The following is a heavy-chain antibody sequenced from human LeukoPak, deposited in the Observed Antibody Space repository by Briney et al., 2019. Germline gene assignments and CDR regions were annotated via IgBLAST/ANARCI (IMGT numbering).Heavy chain of an antibody. V-gene: IGHV1-69*05. CDR2: IIPIFGTA. D-gene: IGHD3-22*01. J-gene: IGHJ4*02. CDR1: GGTFSSYA. CDR3: ATKADSSGSQFDY. Sequence: SVKVSCKASGGTFSSYAISWVRQAPGQGLEWIGGIIPIFGTANYAQKFQGRVTITTDESTSTAYMELSSLRSEDTAVYYCATKADSSGSQFDYWGQGTLVTVSS.